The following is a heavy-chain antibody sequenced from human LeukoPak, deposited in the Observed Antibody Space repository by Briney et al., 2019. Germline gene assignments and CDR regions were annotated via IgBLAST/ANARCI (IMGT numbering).Heavy chain of an antibody. CDR3: ALLNYGSGSYLVH. D-gene: IGHD3-10*01. CDR2: IYYSGST. Sequence: SETLSLTCNVSGGSISSYYWSWIRQPPGKGLEWIGYIYYSGSTNYNPSLKSRVTISVDTSNNQFSLKLSSVTAADTAVYYCALLNYGSGSYLVHWGQGTLVSVSS. V-gene: IGHV4-59*01. J-gene: IGHJ4*02. CDR1: GGSISSYY.